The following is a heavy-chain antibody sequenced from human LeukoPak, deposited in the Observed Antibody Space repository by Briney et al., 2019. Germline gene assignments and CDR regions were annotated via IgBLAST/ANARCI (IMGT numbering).Heavy chain of an antibody. D-gene: IGHD4-23*01. Sequence: GGSLRLSCAASGFTFSSHSMNWVRQAPGKGLGWVSSISNSGDYIYYIDSVKGRFTISRDNAKNSLYLQMNSLRAEDTAVYYCARDTAVSDFDSWGQGTLVTVSS. J-gene: IGHJ4*02. V-gene: IGHV3-21*01. CDR2: ISNSGDYI. CDR1: GFTFSSHS. CDR3: ARDTAVSDFDS.